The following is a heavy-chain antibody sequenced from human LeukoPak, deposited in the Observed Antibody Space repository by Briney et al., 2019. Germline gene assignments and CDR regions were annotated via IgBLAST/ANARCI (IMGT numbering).Heavy chain of an antibody. CDR2: IGWNGGSI. Sequence: GGSLRLSCAASGFIFSSYNINWVRQAPGKGLEWVSGIGWNGGSIGYADSVKGRFTVSRDNAKNSLYLQMNSLRAEDMALYYCAKAGEYRRNWYGSGYFDHWGQGTLVTVSS. CDR1: GFIFSSYN. J-gene: IGHJ4*02. D-gene: IGHD6-13*01. V-gene: IGHV3-9*03. CDR3: AKAGEYRRNWYGSGYFDH.